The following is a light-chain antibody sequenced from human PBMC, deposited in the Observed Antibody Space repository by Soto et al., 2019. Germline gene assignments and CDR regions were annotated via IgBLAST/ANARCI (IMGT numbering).Light chain of an antibody. V-gene: IGKV3-15*01. CDR3: QQYNNWPPGT. CDR1: QSVGSN. Sequence: EIVMTQSPATLSVSPGERATLSCRASQSVGSNLAWYQQKPGQAPRLLIYGASTRATGIPARFSGSGSETEFTLTISSLQSEDFAVYYCQQYNNWPPGTFGQGTKVDIK. CDR2: GAS. J-gene: IGKJ1*01.